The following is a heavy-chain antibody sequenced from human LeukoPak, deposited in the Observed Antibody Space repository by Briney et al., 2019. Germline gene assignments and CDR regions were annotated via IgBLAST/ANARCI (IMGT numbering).Heavy chain of an antibody. CDR3: ARDTSSWYTFDY. CDR2: VNQGGTQK. CDR1: GFTFSTQW. Sequence: GGSLRLSCAASGFTFSTQWMSWVRQAPGKGLEWVAIVNQGGTQKYYVDSVKGRFTISRDNAENSLYLQMNSLRAEDTAVYYCARDTSSWYTFDYWGQGTLVTVSS. V-gene: IGHV3-7*01. J-gene: IGHJ4*02. D-gene: IGHD6-13*01.